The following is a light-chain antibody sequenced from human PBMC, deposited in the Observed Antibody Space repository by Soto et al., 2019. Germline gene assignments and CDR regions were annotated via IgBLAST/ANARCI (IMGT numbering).Light chain of an antibody. CDR3: QQYYYWPLI. CDR1: QGVGRS. J-gene: IGKJ4*01. CDR2: SAS. V-gene: IGKV3-15*01. Sequence: EVLMTQSPATLSTSPGEGATLSCRASQGVGRSVAWYQQTPGQSPRLLIYSASTRASGVPARFSGSGSGTEFTLTISSLQSEDFAVYSCQQYYYWPLIFGGGTKVEIK.